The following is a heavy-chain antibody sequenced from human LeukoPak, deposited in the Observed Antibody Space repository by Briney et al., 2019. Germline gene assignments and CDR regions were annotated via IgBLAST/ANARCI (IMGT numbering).Heavy chain of an antibody. Sequence: GGSLRLSCTASEFTFSNAWMSWVRQAPGKGLEWVGRIKSKTDGETTDYAAPVKGRFTISRDDSKNTLYLQMNSLKTEDTAVYYCTTGLWYYDSSGYYLVDYWGQGTLVTVSS. D-gene: IGHD3-22*01. V-gene: IGHV3-15*01. CDR2: IKSKTDGETT. CDR3: TTGLWYYDSSGYYLVDY. J-gene: IGHJ4*02. CDR1: EFTFSNAW.